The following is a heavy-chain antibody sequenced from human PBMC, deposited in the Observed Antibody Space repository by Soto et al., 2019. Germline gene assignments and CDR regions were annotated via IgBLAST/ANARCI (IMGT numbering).Heavy chain of an antibody. CDR1: GGSISSYY. D-gene: IGHD2-15*01. CDR3: ARFLGYCSGGSCYSGYNWFDP. Sequence: SETLSLTCTVSGGSISSYYWSWIRQPPGKGLEWIGYIYYSGSTNYNPSLKSRVTISVDTSKNQFSLKLSSVTAADTAVYYCARFLGYCSGGSCYSGYNWFDPWGQGTLVTVSS. V-gene: IGHV4-59*01. CDR2: IYYSGST. J-gene: IGHJ5*02.